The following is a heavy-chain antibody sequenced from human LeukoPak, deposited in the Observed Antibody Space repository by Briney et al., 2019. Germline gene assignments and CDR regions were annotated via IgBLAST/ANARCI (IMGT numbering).Heavy chain of an antibody. CDR1: GGSISSYY. CDR2: IYYSGST. V-gene: IGHV4-59*08. Sequence: SETLSLTCTVSGGSISSYYWSWIRQPPGKGLEWIGYIYYSGSTNYNPSLKSRVTISVDTSKNQFSLKLSSVTAADTAVYYCARHGGSYYDILTGYSRGYGMDVWGQGTTVTVSS. J-gene: IGHJ6*02. CDR3: ARHGGSYYDILTGYSRGYGMDV. D-gene: IGHD3-9*01.